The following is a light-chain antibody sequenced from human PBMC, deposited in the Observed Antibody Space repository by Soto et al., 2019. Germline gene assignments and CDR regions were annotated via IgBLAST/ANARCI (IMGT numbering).Light chain of an antibody. CDR2: GAS. CDR3: QQSKT. Sequence: EIVMTQSPATLSVSPGERATLSCRASQSVSSNLAWYQQKPGQAPRLLIYGASTRATGIPARFSGSGSGTEFTLTISSLQSEDFAVYYCQQSKTFGGGTKVDIK. CDR1: QSVSSN. J-gene: IGKJ4*01. V-gene: IGKV3-15*01.